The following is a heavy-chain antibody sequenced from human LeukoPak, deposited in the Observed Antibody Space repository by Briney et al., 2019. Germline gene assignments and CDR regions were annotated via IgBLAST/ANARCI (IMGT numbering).Heavy chain of an antibody. V-gene: IGHV3-7*03. CDR1: GFALSSHW. D-gene: IGHD6-13*01. Sequence: GGSLRLSCAASGFALSSHWMTWVRQVPGRGPEWVANVNRDGSETYYLDSVKGRFTISKDNAKNTVYLQMNSLKVDDTAVYFCAKSPAPGYRSQLHWGQGTLVTVSS. J-gene: IGHJ4*02. CDR3: AKSPAPGYRSQLH. CDR2: VNRDGSET.